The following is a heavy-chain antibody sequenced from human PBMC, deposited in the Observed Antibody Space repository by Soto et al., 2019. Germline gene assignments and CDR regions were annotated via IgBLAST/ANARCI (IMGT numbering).Heavy chain of an antibody. CDR1: AGSIGSGFYY. Sequence: TSETLSLTCTVSAGSIGSGFYYWSWIRQHPGKGLEWIGYIYSRGNTYYNPSLKSRGTISLDTSDNQFSLTLSSVTAADTAVYYCARGTYYFYMDVWGKRTTVTVSS. J-gene: IGHJ6*03. CDR2: IYSRGNT. V-gene: IGHV4-31*03. CDR3: ARGTYYFYMDV.